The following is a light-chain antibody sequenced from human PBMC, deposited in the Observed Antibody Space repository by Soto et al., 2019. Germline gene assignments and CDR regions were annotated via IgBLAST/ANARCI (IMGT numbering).Light chain of an antibody. CDR1: SSDVGSYNL. CDR3: CSYAGSSTFV. V-gene: IGLV2-23*03. CDR2: EGS. J-gene: IGLJ2*01. Sequence: QSALTQPASVAGSPGQSITISCTGTSSDVGSYNLVSWYQQHPGKAPKLMIYEGSKRPSGVSNRFSGSKSGNTASLTISGLQAEDEADYYCCSYAGSSTFVFGGGTKLPV.